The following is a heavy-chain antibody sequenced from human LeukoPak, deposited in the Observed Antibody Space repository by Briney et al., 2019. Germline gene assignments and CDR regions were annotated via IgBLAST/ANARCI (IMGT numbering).Heavy chain of an antibody. CDR1: GGSISSYY. Sequence: PSETLSLTCTVSGGSISSYYWSWIRQPPGKGLEWIGYIYYSGSTNYNPSLKSRVTISVDTSKNQFSLKLSSVTAADTAVYYCARGGGGVVWQPPGFDPWGQGTLVTVSS. D-gene: IGHD6-13*01. CDR2: IYYSGST. V-gene: IGHV4-59*01. CDR3: ARGGGGVVWQPPGFDP. J-gene: IGHJ5*02.